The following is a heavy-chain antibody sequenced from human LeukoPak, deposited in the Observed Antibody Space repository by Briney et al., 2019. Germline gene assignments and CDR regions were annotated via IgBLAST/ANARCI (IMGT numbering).Heavy chain of an antibody. CDR1: GFTFSSYA. CDR2: ISGSGGST. D-gene: IGHD5-12*01. J-gene: IGHJ4*02. CDR3: ARSGYDRPYYFDY. V-gene: IGHV3-23*01. Sequence: GGSLRLSCAASGFTFSSYAMSRVRQAPGKGLEWVSAISGSGGSTYYADSVKGRFTISRDNSKNTLYLQMNSLRAEDTAVYYCARSGYDRPYYFDYWGQGTLVTVSS.